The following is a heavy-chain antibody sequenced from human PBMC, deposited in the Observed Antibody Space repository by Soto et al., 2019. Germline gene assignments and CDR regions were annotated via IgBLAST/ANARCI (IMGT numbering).Heavy chain of an antibody. CDR1: RERLYSYA. V-gene: IGHV1-3*01. CDR3: AKSGSLNLFDY. CDR2: INAGNGNT. J-gene: IGHJ4*02. D-gene: IGHD3-10*01. Sequence: SVEIASKACRERLYSYAVPWLLKTTGQRLEWMGWINAGNGNTEYSQKFQGRVTITRDTSASTAYMELSSLRSEDTAVYYWAKSGSLNLFDYWGQGTLVTVSS.